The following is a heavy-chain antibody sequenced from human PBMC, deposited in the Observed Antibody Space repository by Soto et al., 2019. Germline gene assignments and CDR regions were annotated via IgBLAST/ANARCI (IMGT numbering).Heavy chain of an antibody. V-gene: IGHV4-34*01. CDR1: GVSFSGYY. J-gene: IGHJ6*02. CDR3: AKGRSGYCYGGVYYYCYGREV. CDR2: INYSGST. D-gene: IGHD5-18*01. Sequence: SETLSLTCVVYGVSFSGYYWSWIRQPPGKGMEWFGEINYSGSTNYNPSLKSRVTISVDTSKNQFSLKLSSVTAAETAVYYCAKGRSGYCYGGVYYYCYGREVWGECPTYTVSS.